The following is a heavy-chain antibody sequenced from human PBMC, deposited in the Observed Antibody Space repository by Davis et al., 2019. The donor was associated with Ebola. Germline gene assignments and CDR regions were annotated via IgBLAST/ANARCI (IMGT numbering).Heavy chain of an antibody. Sequence: GGSLRLSCAASGFTFSSYEMNWVRQAPGKGLEWVSYISSSGSTIYYADSVKGRFTISRDNAKNSLYLQMNSLRAEDTAVYYCAREWIVGAFDYWGQGTLVTVSS. CDR2: ISSSGSTI. CDR1: GFTFSSYE. V-gene: IGHV3-48*03. J-gene: IGHJ4*02. D-gene: IGHD1-26*01. CDR3: AREWIVGAFDY.